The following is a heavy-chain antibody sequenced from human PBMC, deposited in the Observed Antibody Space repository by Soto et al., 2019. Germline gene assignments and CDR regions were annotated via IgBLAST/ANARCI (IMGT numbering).Heavy chain of an antibody. CDR1: GFRFSDYS. V-gene: IGHV3-23*01. D-gene: IGHD3-3*01. J-gene: IGHJ3*02. CDR3: AKDLGSSFGVVIITGDAFDI. CDR2: ISGSGGST. Sequence: GGSLRLSCAASGFRFSDYSMNWVRQAPGKGLEWVSAISGSGGSTYYADSVKGRFTISRDNSKNTLYLQMNSLRAEDTAVYYCAKDLGSSFGVVIITGDAFDIWGQGTMVTVSS.